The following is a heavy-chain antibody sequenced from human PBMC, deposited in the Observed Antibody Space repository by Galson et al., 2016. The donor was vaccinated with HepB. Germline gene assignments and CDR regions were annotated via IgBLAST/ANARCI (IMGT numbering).Heavy chain of an antibody. Sequence: LPLTFLFSGDSFGTGSYFWSGIGKTPGKPLDCIWYIYYRATRWYQPCLERRLTITMNTSKNLISLKLTSVTAADTAVYYCARVGVTSGWLMATVNSFDSWGQGTLVTVSS. J-gene: IGHJ5*01. D-gene: IGHD6-19*01. CDR1: GDSFGTGSYF. CDR3: ARVGVTSGWLMATVNSFDS. CDR2: IYYRATR. V-gene: IGHV4-61*01.